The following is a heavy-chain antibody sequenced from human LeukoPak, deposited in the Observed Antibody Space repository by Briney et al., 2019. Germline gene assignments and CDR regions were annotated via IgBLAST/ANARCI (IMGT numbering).Heavy chain of an antibody. CDR1: GGSFSGYY. V-gene: IGHV4-34*01. CDR2: INHSGST. Sequence: SETLSLPCAVYGGSFSGYYWSWIRQPPGKGLEWIGEINHSGSTNYNPSLKSRVTISVDTSKNQFSLKLSSVTAADTAVYYCARGSSGGSCYRLWGQGTLVTVSS. J-gene: IGHJ4*02. D-gene: IGHD2-15*01. CDR3: ARGSSGGSCYRL.